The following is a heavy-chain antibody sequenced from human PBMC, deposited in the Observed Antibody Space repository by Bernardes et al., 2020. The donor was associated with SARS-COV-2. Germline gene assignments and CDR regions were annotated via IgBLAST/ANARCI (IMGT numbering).Heavy chain of an antibody. CDR3: ARGRPGIAVAGEADF. CDR1: SGSISSGSISSYY. J-gene: IGHJ4*02. D-gene: IGHD6-19*01. CDR2: IYYSGYT. V-gene: IGHV4-61*01. Sequence: SETLSLTCTVSSGSISSGSISSYYLSWIRQPPGKGLEWIGFIYYSGYTNYNPSLKSRVTISVDTSKNQFSLKLSSVTAADTAVYYCARGRPGIAVAGEADFWGQGTLVTVSS.